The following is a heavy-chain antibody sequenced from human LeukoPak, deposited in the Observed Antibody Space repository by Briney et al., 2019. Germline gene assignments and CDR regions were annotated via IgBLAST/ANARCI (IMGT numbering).Heavy chain of an antibody. CDR3: ARDIVRGVMDY. D-gene: IGHD3-10*01. Sequence: SETLSLTCTVSGGSISTYYWSWIRQPAGKGLEWIGRICTSGSTNYNPSLKSRVTISVDTSKNQFSLKLSSVTAADTAVYYCARDIVRGVMDYWGQGTLVTVSS. CDR2: ICTSGST. J-gene: IGHJ4*02. V-gene: IGHV4-4*07. CDR1: GGSISTYY.